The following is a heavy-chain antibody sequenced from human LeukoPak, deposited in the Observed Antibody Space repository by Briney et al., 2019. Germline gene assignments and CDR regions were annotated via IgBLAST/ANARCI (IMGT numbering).Heavy chain of an antibody. V-gene: IGHV4-59*01. CDR1: GGSISGYY. CDR2: IYYSGST. D-gene: IGHD3-10*01. J-gene: IGHJ4*02. Sequence: SETLSLTCTVTGGSISGYYWNWIRQPPGKGLEWIGYIYYSGSTNYNPSLKSRVTISVDTSKNQFSLKLGSVTAADTAVYYCARGITMVRGALDYWGQGTLVTVSS. CDR3: ARGITMVRGALDY.